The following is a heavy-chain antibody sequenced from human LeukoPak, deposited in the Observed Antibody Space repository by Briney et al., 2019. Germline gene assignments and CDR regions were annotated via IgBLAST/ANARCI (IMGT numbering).Heavy chain of an antibody. V-gene: IGHV3-64*01. J-gene: IGHJ4*02. CDR1: GFNFSNYA. CDR2: ISRSGGDT. CDR3: ARIPEY. D-gene: IGHD2-21*01. Sequence: GGSLRLSCVASGFNFSNYAMHWVRQAPGKGLEFVSAISRSGGDTSYGNFVKGRFSISRDNNRNTVDLQMGALRPEDSGIYYCARIPEYWGQGTLVTVSS.